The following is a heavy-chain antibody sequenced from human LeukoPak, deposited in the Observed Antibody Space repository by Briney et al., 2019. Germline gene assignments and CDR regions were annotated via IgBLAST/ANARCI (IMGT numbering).Heavy chain of an antibody. CDR1: GFTFDSYA. D-gene: IGHD6-13*01. CDR2: ISGGSEDT. Sequence: GGSLRLSCTASGFTFDSYAMGWVRQAPGKGLECVSSISGGSEDTYYADSVKGRFTISRDNSKSTLYLQMNSLRAEDTAVYYCARTIAQYSNSWLYFYYGLDVWGQGTTVTVSS. CDR3: ARTIAQYSNSWLYFYYGLDV. V-gene: IGHV3-23*01. J-gene: IGHJ6*02.